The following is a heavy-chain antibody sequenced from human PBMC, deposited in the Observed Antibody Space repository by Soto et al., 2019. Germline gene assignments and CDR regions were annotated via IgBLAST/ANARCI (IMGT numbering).Heavy chain of an antibody. V-gene: IGHV1-69*13. CDR3: ASQGYCISTSCYENWFDP. CDR2: IIPIFGTA. D-gene: IGHD2-2*01. CDR1: GGTFSSYA. Sequence: GASVKVSCKASGGTFSSYAISWVRQAPGQGLEWMGGIIPIFGTANYAQKLQGRVTITADESTSTAYMELSSLRSEDTAVYYCASQGYCISTSCYENWFDPWGQGTLVTVSS. J-gene: IGHJ5*02.